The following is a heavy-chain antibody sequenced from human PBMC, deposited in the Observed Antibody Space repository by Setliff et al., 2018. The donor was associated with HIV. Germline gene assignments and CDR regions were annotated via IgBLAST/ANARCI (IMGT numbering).Heavy chain of an antibody. CDR2: ATHAGST. V-gene: IGHV4-34*01. CDR3: ARGTRDRGAHRRDYFYYYMDV. J-gene: IGHJ6*03. D-gene: IGHD3-10*01. CDR1: GGSFSDSH. Sequence: SETLSLTCAVYGGSFSDSHWNWVRQPPGKGLEWIGEATHAGSTNYNPSVKSRVTMSVDTSENQFSLKLDSVTAADTAVYYCARGTRDRGAHRRDYFYYYMDVWGKGTTVTVSS.